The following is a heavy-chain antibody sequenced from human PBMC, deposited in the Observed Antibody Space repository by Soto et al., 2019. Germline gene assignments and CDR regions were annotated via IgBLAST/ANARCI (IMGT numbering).Heavy chain of an antibody. Sequence: SQTLSLTCAISGDSVSSNSAAWNWIRQSPSRGLEWLGRTYYRSKWYNDYAVSVKSRITINPDTSKNQFSLQLNSVTPEDTAVYYCARDRRGGGQFESFDACDIWGQGTMVTVSS. V-gene: IGHV6-1*01. J-gene: IGHJ3*02. CDR1: GDSVSSNSAA. D-gene: IGHD3-10*01. CDR2: TYYRSKWYN. CDR3: ARDRRGGGQFESFDACDI.